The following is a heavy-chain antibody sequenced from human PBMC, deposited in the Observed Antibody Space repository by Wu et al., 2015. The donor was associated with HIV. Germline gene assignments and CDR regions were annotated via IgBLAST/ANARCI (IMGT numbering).Heavy chain of an antibody. V-gene: IGHV1-69*13. CDR3: ARAIVVVPAAILSGAFDI. J-gene: IGHJ3*02. CDR1: GGTFSSYA. D-gene: IGHD2-2*02. CDR2: IIPIFGTA. Sequence: QVQLVQSGAEVKKPGSSVKVSCKASGGTFSSYAISWVRQAPGQGLEWMGGIIPIFGTANYAQKFQGRVTITADESTSTAYMELSSLRSEDTAVYYCARAIVVVPAAILSGAFDIWGQGTMVTVSS.